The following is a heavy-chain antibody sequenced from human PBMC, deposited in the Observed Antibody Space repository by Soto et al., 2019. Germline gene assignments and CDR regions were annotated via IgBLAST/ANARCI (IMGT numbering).Heavy chain of an antibody. Sequence: PSETLSLTCTVSGGSISSGDYYWSWIRQPPGKGLEWIGYIYHSGSTYYNPSLKSRVTISVDRSKNQFSLKLSSVTAADTAVYYCASLAYCGGDCSHYYYGMDVWGQGTTVTVSS. CDR3: ASLAYCGGDCSHYYYGMDV. D-gene: IGHD2-21*02. V-gene: IGHV4-30-2*01. CDR2: IYHSGST. CDR1: GGSISSGDYY. J-gene: IGHJ6*02.